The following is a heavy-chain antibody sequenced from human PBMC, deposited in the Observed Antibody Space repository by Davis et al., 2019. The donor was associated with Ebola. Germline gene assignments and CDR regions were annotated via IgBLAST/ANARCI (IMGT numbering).Heavy chain of an antibody. D-gene: IGHD3/OR15-3a*01. J-gene: IGHJ6*02. V-gene: IGHV4-4*07. CDR3: ARDHDFWTGSHYYYGMDV. CDR1: GGSVSSYY. CDR2: LYISEVT. Sequence: ESLKISCTVSGGSVSSYYWSWIRQPAGKGLEWIGRLYISEVTNYNPSLKSRVTMSADTSKNQFSLRLTSVTAADTAVYYCARDHDFWTGSHYYYGMDVWGQGTTVTVSS.